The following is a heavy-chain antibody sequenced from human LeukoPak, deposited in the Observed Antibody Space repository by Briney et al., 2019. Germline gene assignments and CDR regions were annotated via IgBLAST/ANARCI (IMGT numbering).Heavy chain of an antibody. D-gene: IGHD5-24*01. Sequence: ASVKVSCKASGYTFTSYAMHWVRQAPGQRLEWMGWINAGNGNTKYSQKFQGRVTITRDTSASTAYVELSSLRSEDTAVYYCARVRDGYKQLDYWGQGTLVTVSS. CDR1: GYTFTSYA. J-gene: IGHJ4*02. V-gene: IGHV1-3*01. CDR3: ARVRDGYKQLDY. CDR2: INAGNGNT.